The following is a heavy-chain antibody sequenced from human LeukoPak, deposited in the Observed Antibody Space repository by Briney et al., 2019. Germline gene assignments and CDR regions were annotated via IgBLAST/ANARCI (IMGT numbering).Heavy chain of an antibody. D-gene: IGHD2-2*01. V-gene: IGHV4-59*12. CDR3: ARESGRYCSSTSCSLDY. CDR2: IHYSGET. J-gene: IGHJ4*02. CDR1: GGSISGYH. Sequence: SETLSLTCTVSGGSISGYHWSWIRQPPGKGLEWIGYIHYSGETNYNPSLKSRVSISVDMSKNQLSLKLSSLTAADTAVYYCARESGRYCSSTSCSLDYWGQGTLVTVSS.